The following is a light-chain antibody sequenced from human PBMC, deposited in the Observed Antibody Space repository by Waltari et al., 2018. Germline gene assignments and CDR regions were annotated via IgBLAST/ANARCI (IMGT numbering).Light chain of an antibody. V-gene: IGLV3-25*03. CDR2: KDR. CDR1: ALPTKY. J-gene: IGLJ2*01. Sequence: SYELKQSPSVSLSPGQTARITCSGDALPTKYAYWYQKKPGQAPVLIIFKDRERPSGIPERFSGSTSGTTVTLTITGVQAEDEADYYCLSPETRGSWVFGGGTKLTVL. CDR3: LSPETRGSWV.